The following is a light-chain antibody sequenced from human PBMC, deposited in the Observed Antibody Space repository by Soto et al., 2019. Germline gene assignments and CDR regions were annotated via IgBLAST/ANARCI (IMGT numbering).Light chain of an antibody. V-gene: IGLV2-14*01. CDR2: DVS. Sequence: QSALTQPASVSGSPGQSITISCTGTSSDVGGYNYVSWYQQHPGKAPKLVIYDVSNRPSGVSNRFSGSKSGDTASLTISGLQVEDEDDDYCSSYTSSSTLYVFGTGTKVTVL. CDR3: SSYTSSSTLYV. CDR1: SSDVGGYNY. J-gene: IGLJ1*01.